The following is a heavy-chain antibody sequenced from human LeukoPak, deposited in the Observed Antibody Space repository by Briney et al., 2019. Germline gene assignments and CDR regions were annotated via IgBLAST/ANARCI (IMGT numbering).Heavy chain of an antibody. CDR1: DGSISSSSYY. CDR2: IYYSGST. CDR3: ASTGHYYYDSSGYYYL. D-gene: IGHD3-22*01. Sequence: SETLSLTCTVSDGSISSSSYYWGWIRQPPGKRLEWIGSIYYSGSTYYNPSLKSRVTISVDTSKDQFSLKLSSVTAADTAVYYCASTGHYYYDSSGYYYLWGQGTLVTVSS. V-gene: IGHV4-39*01. J-gene: IGHJ4*02.